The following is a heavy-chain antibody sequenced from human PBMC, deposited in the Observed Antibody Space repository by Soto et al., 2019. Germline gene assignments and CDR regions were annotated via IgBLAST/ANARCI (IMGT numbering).Heavy chain of an antibody. CDR2: INPSGGST. J-gene: IGHJ4*02. CDR3: ARVRTMVRGVIAPFDY. CDR1: GYTFTSYS. V-gene: IGHV1-46*01. Sequence: QVQLVQSGAEVKKPGASVKVSCKASGYTFTSYSMHWVRQGPGQGLEWMGIINPSGGSTSYAQKFHGRVTMTRDTSPSTVYMELSSLRSEDTAVYYCARVRTMVRGVIAPFDYWGQGTLVTVSS. D-gene: IGHD3-10*01.